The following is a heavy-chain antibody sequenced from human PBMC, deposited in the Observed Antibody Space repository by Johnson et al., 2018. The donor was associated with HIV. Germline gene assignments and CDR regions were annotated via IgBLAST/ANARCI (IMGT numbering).Heavy chain of an antibody. Sequence: QVQLVESGGGVVQPGGSLRLSCTASRFTFSSYGMHWVRQAPGKGLEWVAVISSDGSAKYYADSVKGPFTISRDNSKNTLYLQMNSLRAEDTAVYYCAKGLGGAFDIWGQGTMVTVSS. D-gene: IGHD3-16*01. V-gene: IGHV3-30*19. J-gene: IGHJ3*02. CDR1: RFTFSSYG. CDR2: ISSDGSAK. CDR3: AKGLGGAFDI.